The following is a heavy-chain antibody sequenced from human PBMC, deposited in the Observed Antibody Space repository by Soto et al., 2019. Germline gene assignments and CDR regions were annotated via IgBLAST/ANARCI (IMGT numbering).Heavy chain of an antibody. V-gene: IGHV3-21*06. Sequence: GGSLRLSCAASGFTFTRYSMNWVCQAPGKGLEWVSSISSTTNYIYYGDSMKGRFTISRDNAKNSLYLEMNSLRAEDTAVYYCARESEDLTSNFDYWGQGTLVTSPQ. CDR3: ARESEDLTSNFDY. J-gene: IGHJ4*02. CDR1: GFTFTRYS. CDR2: ISSTTNYI.